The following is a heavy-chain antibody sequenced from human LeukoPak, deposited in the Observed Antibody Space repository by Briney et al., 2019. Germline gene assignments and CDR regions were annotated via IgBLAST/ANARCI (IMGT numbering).Heavy chain of an antibody. CDR1: GATFSSYA. CDR2: IIPIFGTA. D-gene: IGHD3-10*01. V-gene: IGHV1-69*05. CDR3: ARIYTTYYYGSGSYVNWFDP. J-gene: IGHJ5*02. Sequence: EASVNLSCKASGATFSSYAISWVRQAPGQGLEWMGGIIPIFGTANYDQKLQGRVTMTTDTSTSSAYMELRSLRSDDTAVYYCARIYTTYYYGSGSYVNWFDPWGQGTLVTVSS.